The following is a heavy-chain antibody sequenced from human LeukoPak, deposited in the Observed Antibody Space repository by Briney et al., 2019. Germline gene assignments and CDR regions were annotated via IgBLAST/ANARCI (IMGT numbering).Heavy chain of an antibody. J-gene: IGHJ4*02. CDR3: TRSLNYFTSGTSRRDFDS. CDR2: INDADDGP. Sequence: GGSLRLSCTASGFTFSHYAMIWVRQTPGKGLEWVSAINDADDGPYYADSVKGRFTISRDNSKNTLFLQMNNLRAEDTALYYCTRSLNYFTSGTSRRDFDSWGQGTLVTVSS. V-gene: IGHV3-23*01. CDR1: GFTFSHYA. D-gene: IGHD3-10*01.